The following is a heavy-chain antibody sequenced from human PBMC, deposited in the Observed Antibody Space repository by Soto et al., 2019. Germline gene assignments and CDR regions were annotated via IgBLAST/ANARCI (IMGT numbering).Heavy chain of an antibody. CDR1: GFTFSSYD. V-gene: IGHV3-21*02. CDR3: ARVGMASGNGYGSGSYDN. D-gene: IGHD3-10*01. J-gene: IGHJ4*01. CDR2: ITSSSTYM. Sequence: EVQLVESGGGLVKPGGSLRLSCAASGFTFSSYDMNWVRQAPGKGLEWVSSITSSSTYMNYADSVKGRFTTSIDNAGNSLYLQMSSLRAEDTAVYYCARVGMASGNGYGSGSYDNWGHGTLIAVAS.